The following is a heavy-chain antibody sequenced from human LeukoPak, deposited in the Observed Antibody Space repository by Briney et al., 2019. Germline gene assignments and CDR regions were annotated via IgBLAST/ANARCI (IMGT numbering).Heavy chain of an antibody. J-gene: IGHJ4*02. CDR3: ARSLLGQWLVRRSFDY. CDR1: GFTFSTYW. Sequence: PGGSLRLSCAASGFTFSTYWMNWFRQTPGKGLEWVAKIKADGGEKDHVASVKGRFTISRDNGKNSLYLHMNSLRAEDTAVYYCARSLLGQWLVRRSFDYWGQGTLVTVSS. D-gene: IGHD6-19*01. CDR2: IKADGGEK. V-gene: IGHV3-7*01.